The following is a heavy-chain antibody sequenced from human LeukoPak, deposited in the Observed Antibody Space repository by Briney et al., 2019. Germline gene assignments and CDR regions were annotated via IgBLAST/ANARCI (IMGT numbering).Heavy chain of an antibody. Sequence: KTSETLSLTCTVAAGSISSYYWSWIRQPAGKGLEWIGRIYTIVSTNYNPSLKSRVTMSVDTSKNQFSRKLGSGTAADTAGYCGRRVVAFWSGFDYWRQGTLVTVSS. CDR1: AGSISSYY. V-gene: IGHV4-4*07. D-gene: IGHD3-3*01. J-gene: IGHJ4*02. CDR3: RRVVAFWSGFDY. CDR2: IYTIVST.